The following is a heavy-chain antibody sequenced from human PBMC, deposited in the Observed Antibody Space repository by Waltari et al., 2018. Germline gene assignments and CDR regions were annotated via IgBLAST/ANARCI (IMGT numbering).Heavy chain of an antibody. CDR3: AREGLGDYIWGSYRSPRSYFDY. CDR1: GYTFTSYG. D-gene: IGHD3-16*02. V-gene: IGHV1-18*01. Sequence: QVQLVQSGAEVKKPGASVKVSCKASGYTFTSYGISWVRQAPGQGLEWMGWISAYNGNTNYAQKLQGRVTMTTDTSTSKAYMELRSLRSDDTAVYYCAREGLGDYIWGSYRSPRSYFDYWGQGTLGTVSS. CDR2: ISAYNGNT. J-gene: IGHJ4*02.